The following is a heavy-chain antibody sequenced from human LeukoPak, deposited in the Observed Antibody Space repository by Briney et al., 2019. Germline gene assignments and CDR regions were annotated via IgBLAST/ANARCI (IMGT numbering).Heavy chain of an antibody. J-gene: IGHJ6*02. D-gene: IGHD6-13*01. CDR3: ARIAGIEAAGIYYYGMDV. CDR2: IDGDDDK. CDR1: GFALSTRGMC. V-gene: IGHV2-70*11. Sequence: SGPTLVNATQTLSLTCTFSGFALSTRGMCVSWIRQPQGKALERLARIDGDDDKYYSTSLKTRLTISKDTYKNQVVLTITNMDPVDTATYYCARIAGIEAAGIYYYGMDVWGQGTTVTVSS.